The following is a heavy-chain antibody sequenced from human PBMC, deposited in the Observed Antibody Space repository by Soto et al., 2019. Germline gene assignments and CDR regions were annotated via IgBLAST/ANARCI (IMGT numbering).Heavy chain of an antibody. CDR1: GFTFSSYA. Sequence: EVQLLESGGGLVQPGGSLRLSCAASGFTFSSYAMSWVRQAPGKGLEWVSASSGSGGSTYYADSVKGRFTISRDNSKNTLYLQVNSLRAEDTAVYYCAKVLNYDFWSGYYASWGQGTLVTVSS. V-gene: IGHV3-23*01. CDR2: SSGSGGST. D-gene: IGHD3-3*01. CDR3: AKVLNYDFWSGYYAS. J-gene: IGHJ4*02.